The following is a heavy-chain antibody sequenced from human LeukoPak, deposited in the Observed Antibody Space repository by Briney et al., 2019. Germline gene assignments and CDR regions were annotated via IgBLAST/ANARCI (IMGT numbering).Heavy chain of an antibody. D-gene: IGHD3-16*01. Sequence: PGGSLRLSCAASGFTFSSYAMHWVRQAPGKGLEWVAVISYDGSNKYYADSVKGRFTISRDNSKNTLYLQMNSLRAEDTAVYYCATSSVWGGAFNIWGQGTMVTVSS. CDR2: ISYDGSNK. CDR1: GFTFSSYA. J-gene: IGHJ3*02. V-gene: IGHV3-30-3*01. CDR3: ATSSVWGGAFNI.